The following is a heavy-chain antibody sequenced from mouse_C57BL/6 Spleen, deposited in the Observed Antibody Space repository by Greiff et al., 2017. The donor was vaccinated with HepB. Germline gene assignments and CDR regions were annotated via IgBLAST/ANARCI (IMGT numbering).Heavy chain of an antibody. V-gene: IGHV1-66*01. Sequence: VQLQQSGPELVKPGASVKISCKASGYSFTSYYIHWVKQRPGQGLEWIGWIYPGSGNTKYNEKFKGKATLTADTSSSTAYMQLSSLTSEDSAVYYCARAPDYYGSSYFDYWGQGTTLTVSS. D-gene: IGHD1-1*01. CDR2: IYPGSGNT. J-gene: IGHJ2*01. CDR3: ARAPDYYGSSYFDY. CDR1: GYSFTSYY.